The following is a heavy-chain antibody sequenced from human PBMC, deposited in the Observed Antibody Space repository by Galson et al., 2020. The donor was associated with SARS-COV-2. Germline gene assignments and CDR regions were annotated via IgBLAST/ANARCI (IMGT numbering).Heavy chain of an antibody. D-gene: IGHD4-17*01. CDR3: ARGNLNGADY. J-gene: IGHJ4*02. V-gene: IGHV3-7*04. CDR1: GFTLSNYW. CDR2: TNKDGNQR. Sequence: GGSLRLSCTASGFTLSNYWMNWVRQAPGKGLEWVANTNKDGNQRYYVDSVKGRFTTSRDDAKNSLYLQMNSLRAEDTAVYYCARGNLNGADYWGQGTLVTVSS.